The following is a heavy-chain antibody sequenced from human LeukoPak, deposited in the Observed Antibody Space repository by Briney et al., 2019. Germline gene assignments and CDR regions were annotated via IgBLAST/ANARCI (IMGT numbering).Heavy chain of an antibody. CDR3: ARVPFVVTAIPYYFDY. Sequence: SQTLSLTCTVSGGSISSGDYYWSWIRQPPGKGLEWIGYIYYSGSTYYNPSLKSRVTISVDTSKNQFSLKLSSVTAADTAVYYCARVPFVVTAIPYYFDYWGQGTQVTVSS. V-gene: IGHV4-30-4*01. D-gene: IGHD2-21*02. J-gene: IGHJ4*02. CDR1: GGSISSGDYY. CDR2: IYYSGST.